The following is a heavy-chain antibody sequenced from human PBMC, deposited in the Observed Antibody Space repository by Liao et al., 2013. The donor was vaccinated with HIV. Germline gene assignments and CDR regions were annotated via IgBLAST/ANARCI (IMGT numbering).Heavy chain of an antibody. CDR1: SDSISGYY. CDR3: ARENVSGERRRFDY. D-gene: IGHD3-10*01. V-gene: IGHV4-4*07. J-gene: IGHJ4*02. Sequence: QVRLQESGPRLVKPSETLSLTCTVSSDSISGYYWTWIRQPAGKGLDWIGRISGSGSTNYNSSLESRITMSVDTSKNQFSLNLSSVTAADTAVYYCARENVSGERRRFDYWGQGSLVTVSS. CDR2: ISGSGST.